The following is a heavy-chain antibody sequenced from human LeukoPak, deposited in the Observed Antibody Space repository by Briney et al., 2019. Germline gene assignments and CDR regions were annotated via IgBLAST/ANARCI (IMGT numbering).Heavy chain of an antibody. CDR2: IYHSRTT. J-gene: IGHJ4*02. CDR1: GYSISSGYY. V-gene: IGHV4-38-2*01. D-gene: IGHD5-18*01. Sequence: SESLSLTCAVSGYSISSGYYWGCIRQPPGKGLEWIESIYHSRTTYYDASRKSRVTKSVDTSKSQFSLKQSSVTAADTAVYYWARQRGYSYGGIDYWGQGTLVTVSS. CDR3: ARQRGYSYGGIDY.